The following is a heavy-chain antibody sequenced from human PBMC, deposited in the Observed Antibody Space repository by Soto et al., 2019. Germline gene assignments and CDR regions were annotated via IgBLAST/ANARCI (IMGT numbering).Heavy chain of an antibody. J-gene: IGHJ4*02. CDR2: IIPIFGTA. CDR3: AMYNGLGWLQSPPAGY. V-gene: IGHV1-69*12. Sequence: QVQLVQSGAEVKKPGSSVKVSCKASGGTFSSYAISWVRQARGQGLEWMGGIIPIFGTANYAQKFQGRVTITADESTSTAYMELSSLRSEDTAVYYCAMYNGLGWLQSPPAGYWGQGTLVTVSS. CDR1: GGTFSSYA. D-gene: IGHD1-1*01.